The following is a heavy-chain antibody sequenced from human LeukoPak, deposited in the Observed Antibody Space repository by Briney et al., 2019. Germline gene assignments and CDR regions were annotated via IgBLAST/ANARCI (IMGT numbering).Heavy chain of an antibody. V-gene: IGHV3-48*03. D-gene: IGHD6-6*01. CDR1: GFTFSSYE. CDR3: ARVTPIAAYGY. CDR2: ISSSGSTI. J-gene: IGHJ4*02. Sequence: GGSLRLSCAASGFTFSSYEMNWVRQAPGKRLEWVSYISSSGSTIYYADSVKGRFTISRDNAKNSLYLQMNSLRAEDTAVYYCARVTPIAAYGYWGQGTLVTVSS.